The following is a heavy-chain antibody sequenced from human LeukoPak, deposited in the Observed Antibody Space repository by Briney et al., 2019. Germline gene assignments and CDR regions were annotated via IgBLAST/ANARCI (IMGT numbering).Heavy chain of an antibody. Sequence: GGSLRLSCVASGLTFSSSWMDWVRQAPGKGLEWVASINPDGIKRYSADSVKGRFTISRDNARNSLYLQMDSLRVEDTAFYYCARDLAFSRLDYWGQGVLVTVSS. D-gene: IGHD2/OR15-2a*01. CDR3: ARDLAFSRLDY. V-gene: IGHV3-7*01. CDR2: INPDGIKR. CDR1: GLTFSSSW. J-gene: IGHJ4*02.